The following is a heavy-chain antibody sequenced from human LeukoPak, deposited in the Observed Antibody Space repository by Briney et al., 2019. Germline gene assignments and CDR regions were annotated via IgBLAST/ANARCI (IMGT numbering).Heavy chain of an antibody. D-gene: IGHD6-6*01. CDR2: IRYDGSNK. J-gene: IGHJ6*03. CDR1: GFTFSSYG. V-gene: IGHV3-30*02. CDR3: AKLYGQLAYYYYYYMDV. Sequence: PGGSLRLSCAASGFTFSSYGMHWVRQAPGKGLEWVAFIRYDGSNKYYADSVKGRLTISRDNSKNTLYLQMNSLRAEDTAVYYCAKLYGQLAYYYYYYMDVWGKGTTVTVSS.